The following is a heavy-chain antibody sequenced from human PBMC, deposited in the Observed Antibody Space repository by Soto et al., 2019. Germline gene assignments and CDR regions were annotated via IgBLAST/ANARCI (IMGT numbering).Heavy chain of an antibody. Sequence: QLQLQESGSGLVKPSQTLSLTCAVSGGSISSGGYSWSWIRPPPGKGREWLGYFYRSGSTYYNPSLKSRVTISVDRSKNQFPLKLSSVTAADTAVYYCARAIAWFGELLGGYYFDYWGQGTLVTVSS. CDR1: GGSISSGGYS. J-gene: IGHJ4*02. CDR3: ARAIAWFGELLGGYYFDY. CDR2: FYRSGST. V-gene: IGHV4-30-2*01. D-gene: IGHD3-10*01.